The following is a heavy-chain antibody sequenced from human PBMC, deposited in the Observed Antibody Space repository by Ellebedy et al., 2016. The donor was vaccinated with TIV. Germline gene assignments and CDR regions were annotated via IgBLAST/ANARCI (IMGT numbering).Heavy chain of an antibody. D-gene: IGHD2-2*01. CDR3: ARDGYIVVVVPAATPVYYYYGMDV. Sequence: ASVKVSXXASGYTFTSYGISWVRQAPGQGLEWMGWISAYNGNTNYAQKLQGRVTMTTDTSTSTAYMELRSLRSDDTAVYYCARDGYIVVVVPAATPVYYYYGMDVWGQGTTVTVSS. CDR2: ISAYNGNT. J-gene: IGHJ6*02. CDR1: GYTFTSYG. V-gene: IGHV1-18*04.